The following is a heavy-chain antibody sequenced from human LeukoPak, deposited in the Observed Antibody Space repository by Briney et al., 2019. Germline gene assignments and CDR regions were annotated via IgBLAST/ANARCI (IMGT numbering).Heavy chain of an antibody. J-gene: IGHJ4*02. CDR1: GFTFSSYA. CDR2: ISYDGSNK. D-gene: IGHD1-26*01. CDR3: AKGLNTWELRGALDY. V-gene: IGHV3-30*18. Sequence: PGGSLRLSCAASGFTFSSYAMSWVRQAPGKGLEWVAVISYDGSNKYYADSVKGRFTISRDNSKNTLYLQMNSLRAEDTAVYYCAKGLNTWELRGALDYWGQGTLVTVSS.